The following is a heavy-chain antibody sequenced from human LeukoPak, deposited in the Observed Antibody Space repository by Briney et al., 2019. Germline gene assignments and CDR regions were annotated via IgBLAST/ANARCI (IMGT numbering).Heavy chain of an antibody. CDR1: GGSISGYY. Sequence: PSETLSLTCTVSGGSISGYYWSWIRQPPGKGLEWIGYIYYSGSTNYNPSLKSRVTISVDTSKNQFSLKLSSVTAADTAVYYCARGGTRFDYWGQGTLVTVSS. CDR3: ARGGTRFDY. J-gene: IGHJ4*02. V-gene: IGHV4-59*01. D-gene: IGHD1-1*01. CDR2: IYYSGST.